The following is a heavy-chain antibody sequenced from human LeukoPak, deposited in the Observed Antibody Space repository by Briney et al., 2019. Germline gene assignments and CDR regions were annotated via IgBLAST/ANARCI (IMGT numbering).Heavy chain of an antibody. CDR1: GGSFSGCY. J-gene: IGHJ6*03. CDR3: ARGRRSRPGIAVAGNLSLHYHYKGG. Sequence: PSETLSLTCAVYGGSFSGCYWSWIRQPPGKGLEWIGEINHSGSTNYNPSLKSRVTISVDTSKNQFSLKLSSVTAADTAVYYCARGRRSRPGIAVAGNLSLHYHYKGGLGKGTTVTVSS. D-gene: IGHD6-19*01. CDR2: INHSGST. V-gene: IGHV4-34*01.